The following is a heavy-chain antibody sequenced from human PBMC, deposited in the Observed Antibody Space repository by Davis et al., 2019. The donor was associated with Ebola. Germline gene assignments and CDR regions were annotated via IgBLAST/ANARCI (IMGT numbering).Heavy chain of an antibody. D-gene: IGHD3-9*01. CDR3: ARMTGYYTNWFDP. V-gene: IGHV1-69*13. CDR1: GGTFSRSA. Sequence: AASVKVSCKASGGTFSRSAISWVRQAPGQGLEWMGGIVPIFGTANYAQKFQGRVTITADESTSTAYMELSSLRSEDTAVYYCARMTGYYTNWFDPWGQGTLVTVSS. J-gene: IGHJ5*02. CDR2: IVPIFGTA.